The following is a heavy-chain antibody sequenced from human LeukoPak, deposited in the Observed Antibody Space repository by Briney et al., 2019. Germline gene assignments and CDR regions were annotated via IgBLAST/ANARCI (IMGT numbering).Heavy chain of an antibody. Sequence: ASVKVSCKACGYTFTSYYMHWVRQAAGQGLEWVGIINPSGGSTSYAQKFQGRVTMTRDTSTSTVYMELSSLRSEDKAVYYCARDQMPVSPLINWFDPWGQGTLVTVSS. J-gene: IGHJ5*02. D-gene: IGHD2-2*01. CDR3: ARDQMPVSPLINWFDP. CDR1: GYTFTSYY. V-gene: IGHV1-46*01. CDR2: INPSGGST.